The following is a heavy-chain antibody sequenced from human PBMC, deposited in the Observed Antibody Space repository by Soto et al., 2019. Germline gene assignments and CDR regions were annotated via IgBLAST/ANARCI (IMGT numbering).Heavy chain of an antibody. CDR3: ARGWGRIFDY. J-gene: IGHJ4*02. Sequence: QVQLQQWGAGLLKPSETLSLTCAVYGGSFSGYYWNWIRQPPGKGLEWIGEINHSGSTNYNPSLKSRVTISVDTSKTQFSLKLSSVTAADTAMYYCARGWGRIFDYWGQGTLVTVSS. V-gene: IGHV4-34*01. CDR2: INHSGST. D-gene: IGHD7-27*01. CDR1: GGSFSGYY.